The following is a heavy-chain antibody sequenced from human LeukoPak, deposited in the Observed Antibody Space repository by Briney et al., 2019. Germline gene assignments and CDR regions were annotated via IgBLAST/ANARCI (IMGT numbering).Heavy chain of an antibody. V-gene: IGHV1-2*02. CDR1: GYTFTGYY. CDR2: INPNSGGT. CDR3: VRADKGEWIQLWLTDWFDP. J-gene: IGHJ5*02. D-gene: IGHD5-18*01. Sequence: ASVKVSCKASGYTFTGYYMHWVRQAPGQGLEWMGWINPNSGGTNYAQKFQGRVTMTRDTSISTAYMELSRLRSDDTAVYYCVRADKGEWIQLWLTDWFDPWGQGTLVTVSS.